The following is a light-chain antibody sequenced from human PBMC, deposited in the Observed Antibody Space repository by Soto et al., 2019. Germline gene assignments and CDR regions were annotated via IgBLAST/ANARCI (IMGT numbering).Light chain of an antibody. CDR2: GNS. J-gene: IGLJ2*01. Sequence: QSVLTQPPSVSGAPGQRVTISCTGSSSNIGAGYGVHWYQHLPGTAPKLLMYGNSIRPSGVPDRFSGSKSGTAASLAITGLQAEDEADYYRQSYDSSLSAVLFGGGTKLTVL. CDR3: QSYDSSLSAVL. CDR1: SSNIGAGYG. V-gene: IGLV1-40*01.